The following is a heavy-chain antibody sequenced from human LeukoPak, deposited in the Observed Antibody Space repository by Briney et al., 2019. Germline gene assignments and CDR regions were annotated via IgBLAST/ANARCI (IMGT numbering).Heavy chain of an antibody. J-gene: IGHJ4*02. CDR1: GHSLSELS. V-gene: IGHV1-24*01. CDR3: ARDNGRNWGQVGGY. Sequence: ASVKVSCKASGHSLSELSTHWVRQAPGKGLEWMGGSDPEDGETIYAQKFQGRVTMTEDTSTGTAYMELRGLRPDDTAVYYCARDNGRNWGQVGGYWGQGTLVTVSS. CDR2: SDPEDGET. D-gene: IGHD7-27*01.